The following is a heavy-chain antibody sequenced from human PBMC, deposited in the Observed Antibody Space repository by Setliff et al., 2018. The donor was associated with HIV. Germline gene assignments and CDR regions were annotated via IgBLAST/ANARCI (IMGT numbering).Heavy chain of an antibody. V-gene: IGHV3-74*01. D-gene: IGHD4-4*01. CDR2: ITADGGGT. Sequence: GESLKISCAASGLTFSSHWMHGVRKAPGKGLVGVSRITADGGGTNYADYVKGRFTISRDNDKNTVYLQMNSLRVEDTAVYYCTRVVGGNLYPSAFDIWAQGTMVTVSS. CDR3: TRVVGGNLYPSAFDI. CDR1: GLTFSSHW. J-gene: IGHJ3*02.